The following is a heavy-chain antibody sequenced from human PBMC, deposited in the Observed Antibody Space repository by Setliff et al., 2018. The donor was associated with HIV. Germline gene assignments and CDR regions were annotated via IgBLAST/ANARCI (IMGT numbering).Heavy chain of an antibody. CDR2: IRSKTDGATT. CDR1: GFTFNTAW. J-gene: IGHJ5*02. V-gene: IGHV3-15*01. D-gene: IGHD3-3*01. Sequence: AGGSLRLSCAASGFTFNTAWMSWVRQAPGKGLEWVGHIRSKTDGATTDYAAPVKGRFTISRDDSKNTLHLQMNSLKVEDTAIYSCAKDYTPTFWEYNWFDTWGQGTLVTVSS. CDR3: AKDYTPTFWEYNWFDT.